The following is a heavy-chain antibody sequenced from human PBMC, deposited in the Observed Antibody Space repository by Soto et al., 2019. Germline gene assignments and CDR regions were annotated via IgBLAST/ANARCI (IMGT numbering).Heavy chain of an antibody. Sequence: SPVKVSCKASGGTFSSYAISWVRQAPGQGLEWMGGIIPIFGTANYAQKFQGRVTITADESTSTAYMELSSLRSGDTAVYYCARVGSSSADEGMDVWGQGTTVTVSS. J-gene: IGHJ6*02. CDR3: ARVGSSSADEGMDV. V-gene: IGHV1-69*13. D-gene: IGHD6-13*01. CDR1: GGTFSSYA. CDR2: IIPIFGTA.